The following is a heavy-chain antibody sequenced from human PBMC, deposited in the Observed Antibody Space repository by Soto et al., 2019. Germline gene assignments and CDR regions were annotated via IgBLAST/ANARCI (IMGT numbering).Heavy chain of an antibody. J-gene: IGHJ4*02. CDR1: GVTFSNYA. Sequence: PWGSLRLSCAASGVTFSNYAMTWVRQAPGKGLEWVSGVSGSGGSTTYADAGKGRFTISRDNSKNTLYLQMNSLRAEDTAVYYCAKDRWDTTMTYYFDYWGQGALVTV. D-gene: IGHD5-18*01. CDR3: AKDRWDTTMTYYFDY. CDR2: VSGSGGST. V-gene: IGHV3-23*01.